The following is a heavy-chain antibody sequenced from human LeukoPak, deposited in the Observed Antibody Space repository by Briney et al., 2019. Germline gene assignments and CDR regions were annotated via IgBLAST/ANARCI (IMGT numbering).Heavy chain of an antibody. V-gene: IGHV3-48*01. CDR2: ISSSGKTI. CDR3: AKGEGSLDY. CDR1: GFTFSSYA. D-gene: IGHD2-15*01. J-gene: IGHJ4*02. Sequence: GGSLRLSCAASGFTFSSYAMSWVRQAPGKGLEWVSYISSSGKTIYYADSTKGRFTVSRDNSKNTLYLQMNSLRAEDTAVYYCAKGEGSLDYWGQGTLVTVSS.